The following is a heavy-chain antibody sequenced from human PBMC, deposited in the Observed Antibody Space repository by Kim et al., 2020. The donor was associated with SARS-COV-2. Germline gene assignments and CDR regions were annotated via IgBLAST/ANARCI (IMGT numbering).Heavy chain of an antibody. J-gene: IGHJ4*02. V-gene: IGHV1-69*01. D-gene: IGHD6-13*01. CDR3: ARDLGFAYSSSWYYFDY. Sequence: FQGRVTITADESTSTAYMELSSLRSEDMAVYYCARDLGFAYSSSWYYFDYWGQGTLVTVSS.